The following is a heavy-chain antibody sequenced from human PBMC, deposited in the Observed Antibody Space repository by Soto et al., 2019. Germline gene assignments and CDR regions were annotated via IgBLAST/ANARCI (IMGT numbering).Heavy chain of an antibody. CDR3: AQKGRGYFDY. CDR2: IYWDDSK. CDR1: GFSLNTRDLG. V-gene: IGHV2-5*02. Sequence: QITLKESGPTLVKPTETLTLTCTFSGFSLNTRDLGVGWIRQPPGKALEWLAIIYWDDSKHCSPSLQSKLTITKDTSKIHVVLTVTDMDPVDTATYYCAQKGRGYFDYWGQGTLVTVSS. D-gene: IGHD3-10*01. J-gene: IGHJ4*02.